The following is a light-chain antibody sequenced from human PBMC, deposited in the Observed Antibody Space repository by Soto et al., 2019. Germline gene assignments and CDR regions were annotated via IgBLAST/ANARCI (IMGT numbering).Light chain of an antibody. V-gene: IGLV2-14*03. CDR1: NSEVGGYNY. J-gene: IGLJ1*01. CDR3: CSYTTSNTRQIV. Sequence: QSALTQPASVPGAPGQSITISCTCTNSEVGGYNYVSWYQHHPGKAPKLMIYDVSNRPSGVSNRFSGSKSGNTASLTISGLQPEDEADYYCCSYTTSNTRQIVFGTGTKVTVL. CDR2: DVS.